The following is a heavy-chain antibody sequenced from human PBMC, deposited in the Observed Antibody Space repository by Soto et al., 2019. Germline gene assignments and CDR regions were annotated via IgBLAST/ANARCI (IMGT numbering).Heavy chain of an antibody. V-gene: IGHV3-48*03. CDR3: AREDYYEYYFDY. D-gene: IGHD3-22*01. CDR1: GFTFSSYE. Sequence: GGSLRRSCAASGFTFSSYEMNWVRQAPGKGLEWVSYISSSGSTIYYADSVKGRFTVSRDNAKNSLYLQMNSLRAEDTAVYYCAREDYYEYYFDYWGQGTLVTVSS. CDR2: ISSSGSTI. J-gene: IGHJ4*02.